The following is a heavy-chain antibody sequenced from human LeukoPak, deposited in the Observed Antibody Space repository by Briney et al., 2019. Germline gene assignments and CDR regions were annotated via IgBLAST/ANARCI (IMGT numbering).Heavy chain of an antibody. CDR2: IHRDDNT. Sequence: PGGSLRLSCVASGFTFSNYAVSWVRQAPGKGLEWVSVIHRDDNTYYADSVKGRFTISRDNSKNTLFLQMSSLRDEDTAVYYCARAPVGTTGLEWGQGTLVTVSS. D-gene: IGHD1-7*01. CDR3: ARAPVGTTGLE. CDR1: GFTFSNYA. V-gene: IGHV3-66*01. J-gene: IGHJ4*02.